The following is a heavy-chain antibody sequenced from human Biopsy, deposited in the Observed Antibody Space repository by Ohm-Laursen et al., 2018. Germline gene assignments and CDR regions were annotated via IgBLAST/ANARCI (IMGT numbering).Heavy chain of an antibody. V-gene: IGHV1-8*01. Sequence: ASVKVSCTASGYSFSTYDVNWVRQARGQGLEWMGWMIPSSGKTGYAQRFQGRVTLTMNTSISTAYMELSGLRSEDTAVYFCARGYSRRVSIFEASIYWFDTWGQGTLVTVSS. CDR3: ARGYSRRVSIFEASIYWFDT. D-gene: IGHD6-6*01. CDR1: GYSFSTYD. CDR2: MIPSSGKT. J-gene: IGHJ5*02.